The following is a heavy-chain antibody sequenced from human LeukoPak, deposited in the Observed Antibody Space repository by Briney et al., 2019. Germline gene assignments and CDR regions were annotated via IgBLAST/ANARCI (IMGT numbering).Heavy chain of an antibody. J-gene: IGHJ4*02. Sequence: GGSLRPSCAASGFTFNNYAVHWVRQAPGKGLEYVSAISNNGGSTYYADSVKGRFTISRDNFKDTLYLQMGSLRVEDMAVYYCARVEWDFDSTGTLDYWGQGTLVTVSS. V-gene: IGHV3-64*02. D-gene: IGHD3-22*01. CDR3: ARVEWDFDSTGTLDY. CDR2: ISNNGGST. CDR1: GFTFNNYA.